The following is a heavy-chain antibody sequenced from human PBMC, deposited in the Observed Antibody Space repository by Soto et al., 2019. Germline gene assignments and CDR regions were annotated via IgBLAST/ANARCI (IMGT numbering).Heavy chain of an antibody. CDR1: GGSISSYY. Sequence: SETLSLTCTVSGGSISSYYWSWIRQPPGKGLEWIGYIYYSGSTNYNPSLKSRVTISVDTSKNQFSLKLSSVTAADTAVYYCARLRRWMHYYYYYGMDVWGQGTTVTVSS. V-gene: IGHV4-59*08. CDR2: IYYSGST. J-gene: IGHJ6*02. D-gene: IGHD5-12*01. CDR3: ARLRRWMHYYYYYGMDV.